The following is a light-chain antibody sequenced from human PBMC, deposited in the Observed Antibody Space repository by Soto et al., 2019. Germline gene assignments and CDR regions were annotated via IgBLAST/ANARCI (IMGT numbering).Light chain of an antibody. V-gene: IGKV1-5*01. CDR1: QSISSG. CDR2: DAS. CDR3: QQYNNWPLT. J-gene: IGKJ4*02. Sequence: QMPQSPFTLSAFEGDSVTIPCLASQSISSGLTWYQQKPEKAPKLLIYDASSLASGIPSRFSGSGSGTEFTLTISSLQPDDFAADYGQQYNNWPLTFGEGTKVDI.